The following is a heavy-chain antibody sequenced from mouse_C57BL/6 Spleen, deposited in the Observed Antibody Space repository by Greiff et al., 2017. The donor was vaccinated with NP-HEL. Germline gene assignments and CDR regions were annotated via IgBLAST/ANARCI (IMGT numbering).Heavy chain of an antibody. D-gene: IGHD2-4*01. Sequence: VQLQQPGAELVKPGASVKVSCKASGYTFTSYWMHWVKQRPGQGLEWIGRIHPSDSDTNYIQKFKGKATLTVDKSSSTAYMQLSSLTSEDSAVYYCAIGSMITTFSYAMGDWGQGTSVTVSS. CDR2: IHPSDSDT. J-gene: IGHJ4*01. V-gene: IGHV1-74*01. CDR3: AIGSMITTFSYAMGD. CDR1: GYTFTSYW.